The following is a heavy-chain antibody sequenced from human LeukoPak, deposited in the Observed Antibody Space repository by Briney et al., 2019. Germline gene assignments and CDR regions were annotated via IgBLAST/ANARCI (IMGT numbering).Heavy chain of an antibody. CDR1: EFTFSNYA. CDR2: ISGGGDST. D-gene: IGHD6-19*01. J-gene: IGHJ3*02. CDR3: EKVAGSSGWYGGNAFDI. Sequence: GGSLRLSCAASEFTFSNYAMSWVRQTPGKGLEWASAISGGGDSTYYADSVNGRFTISRDNSKNTLYLQMNSLSGEDTALYYCEKVAGSSGWYGGNAFDIWGQGTMVTVSS. V-gene: IGHV3-23*01.